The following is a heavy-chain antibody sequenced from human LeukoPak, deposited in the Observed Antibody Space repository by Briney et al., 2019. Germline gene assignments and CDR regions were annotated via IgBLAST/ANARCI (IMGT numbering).Heavy chain of an antibody. V-gene: IGHV1-2*02. CDR1: GYTFTGYY. CDR2: INPNSGGT. D-gene: IGHD3-9*01. Sequence: ASVRVSCKASGYTFTGYYMHWVRQAPGQGLEWMGWINPNSGGTNYAQKFQGRVTMTRDTSISTAYMELSRLRSDDTAVYYCARVSELRYFDWTLFDYWGQGTLVTVSS. J-gene: IGHJ4*02. CDR3: ARVSELRYFDWTLFDY.